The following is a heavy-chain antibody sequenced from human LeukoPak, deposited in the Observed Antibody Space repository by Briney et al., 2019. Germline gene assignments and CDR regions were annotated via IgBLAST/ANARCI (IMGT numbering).Heavy chain of an antibody. CDR2: IIPILGIA. CDR3: ARSSSSWSYFDY. Sequence: SVKVSCKASGGTFSSYAISWVRQAPGQGLEWMGRIIPILGIANYAQKFQGRVTITAHKSTSTAYMELSSLRSEDTAVYYCARSSSSWSYFDYWGQGTLVTVSS. V-gene: IGHV1-69*04. D-gene: IGHD6-13*01. J-gene: IGHJ4*02. CDR1: GGTFSSYA.